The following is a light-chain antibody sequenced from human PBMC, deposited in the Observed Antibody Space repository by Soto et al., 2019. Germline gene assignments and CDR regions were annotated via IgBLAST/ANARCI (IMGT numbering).Light chain of an antibody. V-gene: IGLV2-14*01. CDR2: EVS. CDR1: SSDVGGYNY. Sequence: QSALTQPASVSGSPGQSITISCLGSSSDVGGYNYVSWYQHHPGRVPKPMIFEVSDRPSGVSNRFSGSKSGNTAYLTISGLQAEDEADYYCSSFSSTSTIIFGGGTKLTVL. J-gene: IGLJ2*01. CDR3: SSFSSTSTII.